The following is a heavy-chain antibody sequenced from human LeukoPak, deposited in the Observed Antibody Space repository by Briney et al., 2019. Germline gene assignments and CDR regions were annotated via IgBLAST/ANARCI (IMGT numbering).Heavy chain of an antibody. CDR1: GFTFSSYW. CDR3: ARDSSGWSNWYFDL. J-gene: IGHJ2*01. V-gene: IGHV3-13*04. Sequence: GGSLRLSCAGSGFTFSSYWMHWVRQATGKGLEWVSAIGTAGDTYYPGSVKGRFTISRENAKNSLYLQMNSLRAGDTAVYYCARDSSGWSNWYFDLWGRGTLVTVSS. CDR2: IGTAGDT. D-gene: IGHD6-19*01.